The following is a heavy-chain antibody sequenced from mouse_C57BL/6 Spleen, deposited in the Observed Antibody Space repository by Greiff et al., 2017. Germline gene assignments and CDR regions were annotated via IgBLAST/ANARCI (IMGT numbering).Heavy chain of an antibody. CDR1: GYTFTSYW. J-gene: IGHJ3*01. Sequence: VKLQQPGAELVMPGASVKLSCKASGYTFTSYWMHWVKQRPGQGLEWIGEIDPSDSYTNYNQKFKGKSTLTVDKSSSTAYMQLSSLTSEDSAVYYCARGPRAWFADWGQGTLVTVSA. CDR3: ARGPRAWFAD. CDR2: IDPSDSYT. V-gene: IGHV1-69*01.